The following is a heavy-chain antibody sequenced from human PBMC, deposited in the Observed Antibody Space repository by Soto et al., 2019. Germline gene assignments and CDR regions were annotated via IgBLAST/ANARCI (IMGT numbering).Heavy chain of an antibody. Sequence: QVQLVESGGGVVQPGRSLRLSCAASGFTFSSYGMHWVRQAPGKGLEWVAVIWYDGSNKYYADSVKGRFTISRDNSKNTLYLQMNSLRAEDTAVYYCARKFSCAVDYWGQRTLVTVSS. J-gene: IGHJ4*02. D-gene: IGHD2-15*01. CDR1: GFTFSSYG. CDR2: IWYDGSNK. CDR3: ARKFSCAVDY. V-gene: IGHV3-33*01.